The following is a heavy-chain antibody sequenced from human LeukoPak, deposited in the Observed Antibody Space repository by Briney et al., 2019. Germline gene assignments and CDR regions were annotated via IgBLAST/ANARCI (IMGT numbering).Heavy chain of an antibody. D-gene: IGHD1-26*01. CDR2: ISGSGGST. CDR1: GFTFSSYA. Sequence: PGGSLRLSCAASGFTFSSYAMSWVRQAPGKGLEWVSAISGSGGSTHYADSVKGRFTVSRDNSKNALYLQMNSLRAEDTAVYYCAKGGRSTWDAFDIWGQGTKVTVSS. V-gene: IGHV3-23*01. CDR3: AKGGRSTWDAFDI. J-gene: IGHJ3*02.